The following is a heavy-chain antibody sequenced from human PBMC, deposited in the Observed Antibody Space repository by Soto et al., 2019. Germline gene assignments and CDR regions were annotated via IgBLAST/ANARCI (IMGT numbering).Heavy chain of an antibody. CDR2: IYYSGST. Sequence: QVQLQESGPGLVKPSQTLSLTCTVSGGSISSGGYYWSWIRQHPGKGLEWIGYIYYSGSTYYNPSLKSRVTISVDTSKNQFSLKLSSVTAADTAVYYCARWRVGGYMGRGERGFDYWGQGTLVTVSS. J-gene: IGHJ4*02. D-gene: IGHD3-10*01. CDR3: ARWRVGGYMGRGERGFDY. V-gene: IGHV4-31*03. CDR1: GGSISSGGYY.